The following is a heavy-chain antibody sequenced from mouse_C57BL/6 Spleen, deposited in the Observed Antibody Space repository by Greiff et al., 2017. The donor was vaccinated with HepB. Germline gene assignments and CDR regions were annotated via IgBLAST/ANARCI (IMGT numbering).Heavy chain of an antibody. Sequence: QVQLQQSGAELMKPGASVKLSCKATGYTFTGYWIEWVKQRPGHGLEWIGEILPGSGSTNYNEKFKGKATFTADTSSNTAYVQLSSLTTEDSAIYYCAIKGLGTVVPYAFDYWGQGTSVTVSS. J-gene: IGHJ4*01. CDR2: ILPGSGST. D-gene: IGHD1-1*01. V-gene: IGHV1-9*01. CDR3: AIKGLGTVVPYAFDY. CDR1: GYTFTGYW.